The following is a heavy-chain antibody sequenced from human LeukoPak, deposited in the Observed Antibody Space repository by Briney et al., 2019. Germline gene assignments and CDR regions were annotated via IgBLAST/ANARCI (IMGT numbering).Heavy chain of an antibody. V-gene: IGHV3-21*01. CDR2: ISSSSSYI. CDR1: GFTFSSYS. CDR3: ARDRTYSNDMDV. Sequence: GSLRLSCAASGFTFSSYSMNWVRQAPGKGLEWVSSISSSSSYIYYADSVKGRFTISRDNAKNSLYLQMNSLRAEGTAVYYCARDRTYSNDMDVWGKGTTVTVSS. J-gene: IGHJ6*03. D-gene: IGHD6-13*01.